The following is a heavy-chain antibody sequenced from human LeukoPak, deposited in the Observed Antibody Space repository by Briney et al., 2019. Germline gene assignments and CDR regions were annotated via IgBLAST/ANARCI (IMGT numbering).Heavy chain of an antibody. CDR3: AKLPVEMATIFAFDI. CDR2: ISYDGSNK. CDR1: GFTFSSYG. D-gene: IGHD5-24*01. J-gene: IGHJ3*02. Sequence: PGRSLRLSCAASGFTFSSYGMHWVRQAPGKGLEWVAVISYDGSNKYYADSVKGRFTISRDNSKNTLYLQMNSLRAEGTAVYYCAKLPVEMATIFAFDIWGQGTMVTVSS. V-gene: IGHV3-30*18.